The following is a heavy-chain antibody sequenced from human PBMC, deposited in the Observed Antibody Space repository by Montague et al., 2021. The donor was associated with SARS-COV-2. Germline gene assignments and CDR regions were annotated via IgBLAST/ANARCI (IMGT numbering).Heavy chain of an antibody. CDR2: IFYTGST. D-gene: IGHD6-13*01. V-gene: IGHV4-59*12. CDR1: GDSINTYY. CDR3: ARQAASSYFYYGVDV. Sequence: SETLSLTCTVSGDSINTYYWNWIRQPPGKGLEWLGYIFYTGSTNXNPSLKSRVTISLDTSKKQFFLKVTSVTAADTAVYYCARQAASSYFYYGVDVWGQGTTVTVSS. J-gene: IGHJ6*02.